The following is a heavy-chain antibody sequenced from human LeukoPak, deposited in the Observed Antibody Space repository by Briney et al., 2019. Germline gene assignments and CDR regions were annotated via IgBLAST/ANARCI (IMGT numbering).Heavy chain of an antibody. CDR1: GYTFTSYY. D-gene: IGHD3-10*01. CDR2: INPSGGST. Sequence: ASVKVSCKASGYTFTSYYMHWVRQAPGQGLEWMGIINPSGGSTNYAQKLQDRVTMTRDTSTSTVYMELSSLGSEDTAVYYCARDPRYGSGQTWFDPWGQGTLVTVSS. CDR3: ARDPRYGSGQTWFDP. V-gene: IGHV1-46*01. J-gene: IGHJ5*02.